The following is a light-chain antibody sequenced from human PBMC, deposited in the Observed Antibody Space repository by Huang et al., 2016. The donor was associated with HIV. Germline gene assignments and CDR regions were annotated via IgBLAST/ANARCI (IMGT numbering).Light chain of an antibody. CDR1: QSVLSSATNKNY. CDR3: QQYYTSPQT. J-gene: IGKJ1*01. CDR2: WAS. Sequence: DIVMTQSPDSLAVSLGEAATLTCRSSQSVLSSATNKNYLAWFQQKSGQSPKLLMFWASTREAGVPERVSGSGSGTHFTLTINNVKNEDVAIYYCQQYYTSPQTFGPGTRVEI. V-gene: IGKV4-1*01.